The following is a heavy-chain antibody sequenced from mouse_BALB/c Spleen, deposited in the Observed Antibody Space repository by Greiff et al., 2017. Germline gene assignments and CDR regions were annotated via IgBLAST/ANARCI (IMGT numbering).Heavy chain of an antibody. CDR3: ARGGGRDY. D-gene: IGHD3-3*01. CDR2: IDPSDSET. J-gene: IGHJ2*01. V-gene: IGHV1S126*01. CDR1: GYSFTSYW. Sequence: VKLQQSGPQLVRPGASVKISCKASGYSFTSYWMHWVKQRPGQGLEWIGMIDPSDSETRLNQKFKDKATLTVDKSSSTAYMQLSSPTSEDSAVYYCARGGGRDYWGQGTTLTVSS.